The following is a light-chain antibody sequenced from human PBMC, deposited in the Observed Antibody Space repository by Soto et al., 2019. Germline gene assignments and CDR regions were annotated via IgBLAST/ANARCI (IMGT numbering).Light chain of an antibody. CDR1: QSVGSSY. V-gene: IGKV3-11*01. CDR3: QQRSNWPPIT. CDR2: GAS. Sequence: SVFALFPGALSFSPRERATPSYRARQSVGSSYLAWYLQKPGQAPSLLIYGASTRATGIPARFSGSGSGTDFTLTISSLEPEDAAVYYCQQRSNWPPITFGQGTRLEIK. J-gene: IGKJ5*01.